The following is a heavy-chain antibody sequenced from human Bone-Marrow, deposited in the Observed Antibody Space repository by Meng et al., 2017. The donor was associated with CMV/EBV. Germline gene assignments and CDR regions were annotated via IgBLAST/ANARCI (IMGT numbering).Heavy chain of an antibody. V-gene: IGHV4-38-2*02. Sequence: SETLSLTCTVSGYSISSGYYWGWIRQPPGKGLEWIGSIYHSGSTYYNPSLKSRVTISVDTSKNQFSLKLSSVTAADTAVYYCASHCSSTSCYASMYAFDIWGQGTMVTVSS. CDR3: ASHCSSTSCYASMYAFDI. CDR2: IYHSGST. J-gene: IGHJ3*02. CDR1: GYSISSGYY. D-gene: IGHD2-2*01.